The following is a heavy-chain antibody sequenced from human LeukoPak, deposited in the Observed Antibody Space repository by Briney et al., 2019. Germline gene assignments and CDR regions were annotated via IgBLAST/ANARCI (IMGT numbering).Heavy chain of an antibody. D-gene: IGHD6-19*01. CDR2: IRSKAYGGTT. CDR3: TRVVWSIAVAGTLDY. J-gene: IGHJ4*02. Sequence: PGGSLRLSCTASGFTFGDYAMSWFRQAPGKGLEWVGFIRSKAYGGTTEYAASVKGRFTISRDDSKSIAYLQMNSLKTEDTAVYYCTRVVWSIAVAGTLDYWGQGTLVTVSS. V-gene: IGHV3-49*03. CDR1: GFTFGDYA.